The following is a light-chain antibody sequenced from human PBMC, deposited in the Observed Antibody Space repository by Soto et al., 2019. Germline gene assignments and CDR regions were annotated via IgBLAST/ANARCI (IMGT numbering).Light chain of an antibody. J-gene: IGKJ4*01. CDR1: QSVRSSY. CDR2: GAS. CDR3: QQYGSSPLT. Sequence: DIVLTQSPGTLSLSPGDRATLSCRASQSVRSSYLAWYQQKPGQAPRLLIYGASSRATGFPDRFSGSGSGTDFTLTISRLEPEDFAVYYCQQYGSSPLTFGGGTKVEIK. V-gene: IGKV3-20*01.